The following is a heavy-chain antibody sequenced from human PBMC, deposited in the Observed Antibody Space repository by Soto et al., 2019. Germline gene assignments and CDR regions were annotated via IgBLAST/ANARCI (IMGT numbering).Heavy chain of an antibody. D-gene: IGHD2-15*01. V-gene: IGHV3-33*01. CDR2: IWYDGSNK. CDR3: ARPTHCSGGTCYWGFDC. Sequence: QVQLVESGGGVVQPGRSLRLSCAASGFTFSSFGMHWVRQAPGKGLEWVAVIWYDGSNKYYADSVKGRFTISRDNSKSTLYLQMNSLRAEDTAVYYCARPTHCSGGTCYWGFDCWGQGTLVTVSS. J-gene: IGHJ4*02. CDR1: GFTFSSFG.